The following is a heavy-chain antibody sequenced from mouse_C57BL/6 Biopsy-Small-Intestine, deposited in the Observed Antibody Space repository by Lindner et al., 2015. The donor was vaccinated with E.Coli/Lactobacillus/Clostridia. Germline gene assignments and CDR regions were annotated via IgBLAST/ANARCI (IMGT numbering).Heavy chain of an antibody. CDR2: SNPTSGYT. Sequence: VQLQESGAELARPGASVKMSCKASGYTFTSYTMHWVKQRPGQGLEWTGYSNPTSGYTKYNQKFKDKATLTADKSSSTAYMQLSSLTSEDSAVYYCARSNWDEAMDYWGQGTSVTVST. CDR3: ARSNWDEAMDY. J-gene: IGHJ4*01. CDR1: GYTFTSYT. V-gene: IGHV1-4*01. D-gene: IGHD4-1*02.